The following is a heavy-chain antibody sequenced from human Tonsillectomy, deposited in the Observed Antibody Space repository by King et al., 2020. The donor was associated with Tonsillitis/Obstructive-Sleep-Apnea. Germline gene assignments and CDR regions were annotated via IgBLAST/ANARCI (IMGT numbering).Heavy chain of an antibody. Sequence: QLVQSGAELKRPGASVKVSCKASGYTFTTYYIHWVRQAPGQGLEWMGFIYPSGGSTDFAQKFQDRVTMTRDTSTSTVYMELSSLRSEDTAVYYCARTYSYDSSGYYYWGQGTLVTVSS. D-gene: IGHD3-22*01. V-gene: IGHV1-46*01. CDR1: GYTFTTYY. CDR3: ARTYSYDSSGYYY. CDR2: IYPSGGST. J-gene: IGHJ4*02.